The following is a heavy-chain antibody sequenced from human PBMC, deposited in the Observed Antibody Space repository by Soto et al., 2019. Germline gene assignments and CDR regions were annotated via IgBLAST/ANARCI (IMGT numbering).Heavy chain of an antibody. J-gene: IGHJ4*02. V-gene: IGHV2-26*01. CDR1: GFSLSNARMG. D-gene: IGHD7-27*01. Sequence: QVTLKESGPVLVKPTETLTLTCTVSGFSLSNARMGVSWIRQPPGKALEWLAHIFSIDEKSYSTSLKSRLTISKDTSKSQVVLTMTNMDPVDTATYYCARITLPANWGFWGPLNWGQGTLVTVSS. CDR3: ARITLPANWGFWGPLN. CDR2: IFSIDEK.